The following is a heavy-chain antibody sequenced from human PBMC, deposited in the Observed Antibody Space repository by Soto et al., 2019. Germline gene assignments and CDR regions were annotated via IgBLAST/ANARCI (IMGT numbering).Heavy chain of an antibody. D-gene: IGHD6-13*01. V-gene: IGHV3-7*01. Sequence: EVQLLESGGGLVQPGGSLRLSCAASGFTFSSYWMSWVRQAPGKGLEWVANIKQDGSEKYYVDSVKGRFTISRDNAKNSLYLQMNSLRAEDTAVYYCARDPISAAAGLFDYWGQGTLVTVSS. CDR2: IKQDGSEK. CDR1: GFTFSSYW. CDR3: ARDPISAAAGLFDY. J-gene: IGHJ4*02.